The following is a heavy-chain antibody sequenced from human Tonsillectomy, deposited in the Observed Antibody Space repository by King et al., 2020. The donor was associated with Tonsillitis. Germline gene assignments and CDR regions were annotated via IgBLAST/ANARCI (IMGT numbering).Heavy chain of an antibody. J-gene: IGHJ4*02. Sequence: TLKESGPTLVKPTQTLTLTCTFSGFSLSTSGVGVGWILQPPGKALEWLALIYWDDVKRYSPSLKSRLTSTKDTSKNQVVLTMTNMDPVDTATYYCAHSRYSSGWYPLPVDYWGQGTLVTVSS. V-gene: IGHV2-5*02. CDR1: GFSLSTSGVG. CDR3: AHSRYSSGWYPLPVDY. CDR2: IYWDDVK. D-gene: IGHD6-19*01.